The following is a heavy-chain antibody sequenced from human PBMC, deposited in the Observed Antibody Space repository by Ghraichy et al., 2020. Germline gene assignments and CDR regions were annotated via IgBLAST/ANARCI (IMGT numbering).Heavy chain of an antibody. Sequence: GGSLRLSCIASGFTFSNFEMNWVRQAPGKGLEWISYISSGSGSTMYYEDSVKGRFTISRDNAKNTLYLQMNSLRAENTAIYYCDKGGYCSGGTCYYLNAFDLCGHGTMVTLSS. J-gene: IGHJ3*01. CDR1: GFTFSNFE. CDR2: ISSGSGSTM. CDR3: DKGGYCSGGTCYYLNAFDL. V-gene: IGHV3-48*03. D-gene: IGHD2-15*01.